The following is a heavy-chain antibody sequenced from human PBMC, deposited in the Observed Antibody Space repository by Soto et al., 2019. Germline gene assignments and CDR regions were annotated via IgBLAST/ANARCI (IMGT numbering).Heavy chain of an antibody. V-gene: IGHV3-21*01. D-gene: IGHD4-17*01. J-gene: IGHJ4*02. CDR1: GFTFSSYS. CDR3: ARNPDLYGDYGTTFDY. CDR2: ISSSSSYI. Sequence: GGSLRISCAASGFTFSSYSMDWVRQAPGKGLEWVSSISSSSSYIYYADSVKGRFTISRDNAKNSLYLQMNSLGAEDTAVYYCARNPDLYGDYGTTFDYWGQGTLVTVSS.